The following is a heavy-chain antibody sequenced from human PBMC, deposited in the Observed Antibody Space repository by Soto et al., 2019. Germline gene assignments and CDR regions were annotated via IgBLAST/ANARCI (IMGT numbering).Heavy chain of an antibody. CDR3: ATTDSGPLPTSP. V-gene: IGHV1-69*06. Sequence: QVQLVQSGAEVKKPGSSVKVSCKASGGTFSSYAISLVRQAPGQGLEWMGGIIPIFGTANYAQKFQGRVTITTDKSTSTAYMELSSLRSEDTAVYYCATTDSGPLPTSPWGQGTLVTVSS. CDR1: GGTFSSYA. CDR2: IIPIFGTA. J-gene: IGHJ5*02. D-gene: IGHD1-26*01.